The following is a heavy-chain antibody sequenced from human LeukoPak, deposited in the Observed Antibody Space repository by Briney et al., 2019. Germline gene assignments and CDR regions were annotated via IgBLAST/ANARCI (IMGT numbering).Heavy chain of an antibody. Sequence: SETLSLTCTVSGGSISSYYWSWIRQPPGKGLEWIGYIYDSGSTNYNPSLKSRVTISVDTSKSQFSLNLHSVTAADTAVYYCARDGIAAAGDNPLNYYYGMDVWGKGTTVTVSS. CDR1: GGSISSYY. J-gene: IGHJ6*04. CDR2: IYDSGST. D-gene: IGHD6-13*01. V-gene: IGHV4-59*01. CDR3: ARDGIAAAGDNPLNYYYGMDV.